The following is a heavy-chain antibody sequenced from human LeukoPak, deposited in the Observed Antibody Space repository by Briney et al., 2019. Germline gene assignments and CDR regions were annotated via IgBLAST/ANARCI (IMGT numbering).Heavy chain of an antibody. CDR1: GFSFSSYA. J-gene: IGHJ3*02. Sequence: GASLRLSCAASGFSFSSYAMSWVRQAPGKGLEWVSGISYSGGTTYYADSVKGRFTISRDNSKNTLYLQMNSLRAGDTAVYYCAKGGQMMVEVARRGAFDIWGQGTMVTVSS. D-gene: IGHD1-1*01. CDR2: ISYSGGTT. V-gene: IGHV3-23*01. CDR3: AKGGQMMVEVARRGAFDI.